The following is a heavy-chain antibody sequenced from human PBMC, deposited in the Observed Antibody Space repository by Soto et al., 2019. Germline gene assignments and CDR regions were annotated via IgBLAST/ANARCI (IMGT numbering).Heavy chain of an antibody. D-gene: IGHD3-22*01. V-gene: IGHV1-69*08. Sequence: QVQLVQSGAEVKKPGSSVKVSCKASVGTFSSYTISWVRQAPGQGLEWMGRIIPILGIANYAQKFQGRVTITADKSTRTAYMELSSLRSEDTAIYYCARDRPYDSTTKRFDYWGQGNLVTVSS. J-gene: IGHJ4*02. CDR2: IIPILGIA. CDR1: VGTFSSYT. CDR3: ARDRPYDSTTKRFDY.